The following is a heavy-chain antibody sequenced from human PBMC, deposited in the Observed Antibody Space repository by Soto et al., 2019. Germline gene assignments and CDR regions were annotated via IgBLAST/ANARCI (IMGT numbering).Heavy chain of an antibody. D-gene: IGHD3-16*01. J-gene: IGHJ4*02. CDR2: IIPFFGTA. V-gene: IGHV1-69*13. Sequence: GASVKVSCKASGGTFSTFGISWVRQAPGQGLEWMGGIIPFFGTAKYSQKFEDRTTITADESTNTVYMDLRSLTSEDTAIYYCARTAPMDAGDKYYYDFWGQGALVT. CDR3: ARTAPMDAGDKYYYDF. CDR1: GGTFSTFG.